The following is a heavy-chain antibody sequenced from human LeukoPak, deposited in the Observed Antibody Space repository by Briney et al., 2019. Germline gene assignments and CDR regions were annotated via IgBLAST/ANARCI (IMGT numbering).Heavy chain of an antibody. V-gene: IGHV4-38-2*01. D-gene: IGHD2-15*01. CDR2: IYHSGRS. J-gene: IGHJ3*02. Sequence: SETLSLTCAVSGYSISSGYYWGWIGQHPGKGLEWIGSIYHSGRSSYNPSLKRRVTTSVDTSKNQFSLRLSSVTAADTAVYYCARILGAYCNGGSCPDAFDIWGQGTKATVSS. CDR3: ARILGAYCNGGSCPDAFDI. CDR1: GYSISSGYY.